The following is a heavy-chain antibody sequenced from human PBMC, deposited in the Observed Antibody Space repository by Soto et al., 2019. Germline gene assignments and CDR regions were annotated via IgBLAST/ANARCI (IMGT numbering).Heavy chain of an antibody. J-gene: IGHJ2*01. V-gene: IGHV2-5*02. CDR1: GFSLSTSGVG. CDR3: AHSRVTAAGTNWYFDL. D-gene: IGHD6-13*01. CDR2: IYWDDDK. Sequence: QITLKESGPPLVKPTQTLTLTCTFSGFSLSTSGVGVGWIRQPPGKALEWLALIYWDDDKRYSPSLKSRLTITKDTSKNQVVLTMTNMDPVDTATYYCAHSRVTAAGTNWYFDLWGRGTLVTVSS.